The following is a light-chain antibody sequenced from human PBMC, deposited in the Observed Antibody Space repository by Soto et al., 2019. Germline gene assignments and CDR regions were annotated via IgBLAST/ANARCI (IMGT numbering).Light chain of an antibody. CDR3: QQYDSYYT. Sequence: DIQMTQSPSTLSASVGDRATITCRASQSVNNYLAWYQQKPGKAPNLLIYDAPSLESGGPSRFSGSGSGTESTLSISCLQPDDFANYYGQQYDSYYTFGQGTKLEIK. V-gene: IGKV1-5*01. CDR1: QSVNNY. J-gene: IGKJ2*01. CDR2: DAP.